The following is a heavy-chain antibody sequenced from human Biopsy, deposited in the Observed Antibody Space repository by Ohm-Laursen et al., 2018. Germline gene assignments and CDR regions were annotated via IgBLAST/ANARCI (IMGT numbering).Heavy chain of an antibody. J-gene: IGHJ3*02. V-gene: IGHV3-11*01. Sequence: GSLRLSCAASGFTFSDYYMSWFRQAPGKGLEWISYISPSGRKTYHADSVSGRFTISRDNAENSLYLQMNSLRADDTAVYYCVNTAMISYALDIWGHGTTVSVSS. CDR3: VNTAMISYALDI. CDR1: GFTFSDYY. CDR2: ISPSGRKT. D-gene: IGHD5-18*01.